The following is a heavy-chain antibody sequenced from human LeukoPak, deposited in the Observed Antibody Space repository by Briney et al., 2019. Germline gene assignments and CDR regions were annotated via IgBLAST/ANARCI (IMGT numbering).Heavy chain of an antibody. CDR1: GGSFSGYY. CDR3: ARGLWFIGGGTFDY. Sequence: KPSETLSLTCAAYGGSFSGYYWSWIRQPPGKGLEWIGEINHSGSTNYNPSLKSRVTISVDTSKNQFSLQLSSVTAADAAVYYCARGLWFIGGGTFDYWGQGTLVTVSS. J-gene: IGHJ4*02. D-gene: IGHD3-10*01. CDR2: INHSGST. V-gene: IGHV4-34*01.